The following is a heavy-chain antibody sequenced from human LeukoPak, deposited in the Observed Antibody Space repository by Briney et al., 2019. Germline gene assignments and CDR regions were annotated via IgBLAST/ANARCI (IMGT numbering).Heavy chain of an antibody. Sequence: PSETLSLTCTVSGGXISSSSYYWGWIRQPPGKGLEWCGSIYYSGSTYYNPSLKSRVTISVDTSKNQFSLKLSSVTAADTAVYYCARLMVRQAFDYWGQGTLVTVSS. V-gene: IGHV4-39*01. CDR3: ARLMVRQAFDY. J-gene: IGHJ4*02. D-gene: IGHD2-8*01. CDR1: GGXISSSSYY. CDR2: IYYSGST.